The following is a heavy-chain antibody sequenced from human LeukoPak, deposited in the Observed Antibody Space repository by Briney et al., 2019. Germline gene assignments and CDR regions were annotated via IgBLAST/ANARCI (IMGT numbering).Heavy chain of an antibody. V-gene: IGHV3-7*03. D-gene: IGHD3-22*01. J-gene: IGHJ4*02. Sequence: GGSLRLSCAASGFTFNSHWMTWVRQAPGKGLEWVANIKQDGSVRYYADSVKGRFTISRDNSKNTLYLQMNSLRAEDTAVYYCASETGPYYYDSSGYYPFDYWGQGTLVTVSS. CDR3: ASETGPYYYDSSGYYPFDY. CDR2: IKQDGSVR. CDR1: GFTFNSHW.